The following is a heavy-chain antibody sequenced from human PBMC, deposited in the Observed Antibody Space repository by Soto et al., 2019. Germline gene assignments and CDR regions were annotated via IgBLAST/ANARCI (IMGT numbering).Heavy chain of an antibody. Sequence: GESLKISCAASGFTFSSYWMSWVRQAPGKGLEWVANIKQDGSEKYYVDSVKGRFTISRDNAKNSLYLQMNSLRAEDTAVYYCARVLHGDYFDYWGQGTLVTVSS. J-gene: IGHJ4*02. D-gene: IGHD3-10*01. V-gene: IGHV3-7*05. CDR3: ARVLHGDYFDY. CDR2: IKQDGSEK. CDR1: GFTFSSYW.